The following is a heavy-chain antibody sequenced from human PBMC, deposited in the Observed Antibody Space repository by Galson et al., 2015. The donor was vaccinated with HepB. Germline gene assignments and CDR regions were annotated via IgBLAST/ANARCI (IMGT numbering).Heavy chain of an antibody. J-gene: IGHJ4*02. CDR2: ISAYNGNT. CDR1: GYTFTSYG. CDR3: ARVGSSGWYGSGYFVY. Sequence: SVKVSCKASGYTFTSYGISWVRQAPGQGLEWMGWISAYNGNTNYAQKLQGRVTMTTDTSTSTAYMELRSLRSDDTAVYYCARVGSSGWYGSGYFVYWGQGTLVTVSS. V-gene: IGHV1-18*04. D-gene: IGHD6-19*01.